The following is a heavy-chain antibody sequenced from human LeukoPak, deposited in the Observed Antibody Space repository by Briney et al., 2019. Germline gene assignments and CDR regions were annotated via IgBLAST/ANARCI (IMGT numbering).Heavy chain of an antibody. J-gene: IGHJ5*02. CDR2: INWNNGVM. V-gene: IGHV3-9*01. CDR1: GFTFADSA. CDR3: VKETHSPSSLYGGHNWFDP. D-gene: IGHD3-3*01. Sequence: PGRSLTLSCAASGFTFADSAIHWVRQAPGKGPEWVSGINWNNGVMGYADSVKGRFTISRDNAKNSLSLQMNNLRPEDTALYYCVKETHSPSSLYGGHNWFDPWGQGTLVTVSS.